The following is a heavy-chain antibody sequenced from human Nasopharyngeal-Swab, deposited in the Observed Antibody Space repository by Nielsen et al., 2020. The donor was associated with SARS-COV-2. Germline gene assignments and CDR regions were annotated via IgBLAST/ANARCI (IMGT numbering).Heavy chain of an antibody. D-gene: IGHD6-19*01. J-gene: IGHJ5*02. V-gene: IGHV4-61*06. CDR3: AKGYSSGWWGGATADWFDP. CDR2: IYYSGST. Sequence: WIRPPPGQGLEWIGYIYYSGSTNYSPSLKRRVTISVDTSKNQFSLKLGSVTAADAAVYYCAKGYSSGWWGGATADWFDPWGQGTLVTVSS.